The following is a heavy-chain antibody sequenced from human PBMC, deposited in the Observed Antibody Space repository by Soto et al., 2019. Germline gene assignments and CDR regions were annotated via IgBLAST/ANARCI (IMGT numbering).Heavy chain of an antibody. Sequence: ASVKVSCKASGYTFTTFYLHWLRQAPGQGLEWMGIINPNDGSTNYAQKFQGRVTVTRDKSTSSVYVELSSLRSEDTAVYLCARGARDYSLYSFDSWGQGTLVTVSS. CDR1: GYTFTTFY. V-gene: IGHV1-46*01. CDR3: ARGARDYSLYSFDS. CDR2: INPNDGST. J-gene: IGHJ4*02. D-gene: IGHD3-16*01.